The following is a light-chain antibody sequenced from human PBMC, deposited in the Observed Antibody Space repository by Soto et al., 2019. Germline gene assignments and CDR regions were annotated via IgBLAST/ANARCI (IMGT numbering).Light chain of an antibody. CDR3: QQSYSTPR. CDR2: DAS. J-gene: IGKJ4*01. V-gene: IGKV1-39*01. Sequence: QMTQSPSTLSASVGDRVTITCRASQSISSWLAWYQQKPGKAPKLLIYDASSLQSGVPSRFSGSGSGTDFTLTINTLQPEDIATYYCQQSYSTPRFGGGTK. CDR1: QSISSW.